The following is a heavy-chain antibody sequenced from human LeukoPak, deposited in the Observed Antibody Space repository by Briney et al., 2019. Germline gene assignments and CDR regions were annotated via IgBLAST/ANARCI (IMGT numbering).Heavy chain of an antibody. CDR1: GGSISSCSYY. Sequence: SETLSLTCTVSGGSISSCSYYWGWIRQPPGKGLEWIGSIYYSGSTYYNPSLKSRVTISVDTSKNQFSLKLSSVTAADTAVYYCARDYLKYGMDVWGQGTTVIVSS. D-gene: IGHD2-21*01. J-gene: IGHJ6*02. CDR2: IYYSGST. CDR3: ARDYLKYGMDV. V-gene: IGHV4-39*02.